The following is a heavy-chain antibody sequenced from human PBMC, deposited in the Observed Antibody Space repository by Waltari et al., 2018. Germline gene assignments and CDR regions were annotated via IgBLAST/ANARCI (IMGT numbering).Heavy chain of an antibody. Sequence: QLQLQESGPGLVKPSETLSLTSSVSGAPISNSNSYWIWLRQPPGKGLEWLGSIYYRGSTYSSPSLKSRVTISLDTSKNQLSLKVSSVTVADTAIYFCARNMESPYNAPYYFYYMDVWGKGTTVTVSS. J-gene: IGHJ6*03. D-gene: IGHD3-10*01. V-gene: IGHV4-39*01. CDR1: GAPISNSNSY. CDR2: IYYRGST. CDR3: ARNMESPYNAPYYFYYMDV.